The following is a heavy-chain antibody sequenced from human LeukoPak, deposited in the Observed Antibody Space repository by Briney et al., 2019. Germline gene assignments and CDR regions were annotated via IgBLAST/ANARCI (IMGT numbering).Heavy chain of an antibody. CDR3: ARDVDTAMVSGY. CDR1: GYTFTEYG. V-gene: IGHV1-18*01. Sequence: ASVKVSCKASGYTFTEYGITWVRQAPGRGLEWMGWISTYTGNTNYAPKLQGRVTMTTDTSTSTAYMELRSLRSDDTAVYYCARDVDTAMVSGYWGQGTLVTVSS. J-gene: IGHJ4*02. D-gene: IGHD5-18*01. CDR2: ISTYTGNT.